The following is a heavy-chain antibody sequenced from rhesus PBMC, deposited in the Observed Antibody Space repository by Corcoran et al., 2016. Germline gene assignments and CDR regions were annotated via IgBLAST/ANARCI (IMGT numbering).Heavy chain of an antibody. CDR3: AKQGHKGAPSYYGFDS. V-gene: IGHV4-173*01. CDR1: GGSLSDNW. Sequence: QLQLQESGPGLVKPSEPLSLPCVVFGGSLSDNWWNCIRQAPGKGLEWIGRISGNDGGTSFNPSLKSRVTISTGRSNNQFSLKLTSVTAADTAIYYCAKQGHKGAPSYYGFDSWGQGVVVTVSS. CDR2: ISGNDGGT. D-gene: IGHD2-39*01. J-gene: IGHJ6*01.